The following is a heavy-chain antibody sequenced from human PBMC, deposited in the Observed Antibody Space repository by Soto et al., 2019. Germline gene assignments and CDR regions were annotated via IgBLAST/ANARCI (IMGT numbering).Heavy chain of an antibody. Sequence: QITLKESGPTLVKPTQTLTLTCTFSGFSLSTSGVGVGWIRQPPGKALEWLALIYWDDDKRYSPSLKSRLTITKDTSKNKVVLTMTNMDPVDTATYYCAHRGYYYDSSGYSFDYWGQGTLVTVSS. J-gene: IGHJ4*02. CDR2: IYWDDDK. CDR3: AHRGYYYDSSGYSFDY. D-gene: IGHD3-22*01. CDR1: GFSLSTSGVG. V-gene: IGHV2-5*02.